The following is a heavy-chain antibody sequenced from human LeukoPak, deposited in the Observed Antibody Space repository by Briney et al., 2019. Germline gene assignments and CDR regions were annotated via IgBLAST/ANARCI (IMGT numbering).Heavy chain of an antibody. V-gene: IGHV4-61*02. CDR1: GGSISSGSFY. Sequence: SETLSLTCTVSGGSISSGSFYWNWIRQPAGKGLEWIGRIYTSGSTDYNPSLKSRVIISIDTSKNQFSLRLSSVTAADTAVYYCARENDRYGRIDYWGQGTQVTVSS. J-gene: IGHJ4*02. CDR3: ARENDRYGRIDY. CDR2: IYTSGST. D-gene: IGHD5-18*01.